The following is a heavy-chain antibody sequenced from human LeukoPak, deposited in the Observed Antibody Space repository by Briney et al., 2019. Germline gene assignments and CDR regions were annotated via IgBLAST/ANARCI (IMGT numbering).Heavy chain of an antibody. CDR1: GGSLSTFY. V-gene: IGHV4-59*08. D-gene: IGHD3-9*01. CDR2: IYYRGST. CDR3: ARHGGYDILPFNWFDP. J-gene: IGHJ5*02. Sequence: PSETLSLTCTVSGGSLSTFYWSWIRQPQGKGLEWIGYIYYRGSTTYNPSLKSRVTISVDTSKNQFSLKLSSVTAADTAVYYCARHGGYDILPFNWFDPWGQGTLVTVSS.